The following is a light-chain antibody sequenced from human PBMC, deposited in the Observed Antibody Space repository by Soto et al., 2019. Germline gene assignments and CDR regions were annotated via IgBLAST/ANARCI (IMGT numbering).Light chain of an antibody. CDR1: QDISNY. Sequence: DIQMTQSPSSLSASVGDRVTITCQASQDISNYLNWYQQKPGKAPKLLIYDASNLETGVPSRFSGSGYGTDFTFTISSLQPEDIATYYCQQYDNLPITFGQRTRLEIK. CDR3: QQYDNLPIT. J-gene: IGKJ5*01. CDR2: DAS. V-gene: IGKV1-33*01.